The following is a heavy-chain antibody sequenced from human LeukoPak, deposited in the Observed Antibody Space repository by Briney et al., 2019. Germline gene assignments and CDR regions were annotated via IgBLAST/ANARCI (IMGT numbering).Heavy chain of an antibody. CDR2: INHSGST. CDR3: ARGIILAY. CDR1: GGSFSGYY. J-gene: IGHJ4*02. Sequence: SETLSLTCAVYGGSFSGYYWSWIRQPPGKGLERIGEINHSGSTNYNPSLKSRVTISVDTSKNQFSLKLSSVTAADTAVYYCARGIILAYWGQGTLVTVSS. V-gene: IGHV4-34*01. D-gene: IGHD2-8*02.